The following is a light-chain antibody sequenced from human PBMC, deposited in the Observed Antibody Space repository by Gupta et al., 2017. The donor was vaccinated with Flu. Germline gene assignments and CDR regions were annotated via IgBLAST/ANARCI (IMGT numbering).Light chain of an antibody. CDR3: CSYAGSSTWV. CDR2: EGS. CDR1: SSDVGSYNL. V-gene: IGLV2-23*01. Sequence: SALTQPASVSGSPGQSITISCTGTSSDVGSYNLVSWYQPHPGKAPKLMVYEGSKRPAGVANRFSGSKSGNTASLTISVLQAEDAADYYCCSYAGSSTWVFGGGTKLTVL. J-gene: IGLJ3*02.